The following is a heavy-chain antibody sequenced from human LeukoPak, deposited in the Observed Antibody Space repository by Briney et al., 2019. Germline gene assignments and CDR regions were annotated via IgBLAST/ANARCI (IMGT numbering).Heavy chain of an antibody. CDR1: GFSFDDYP. Sequence: GGSLRLSCAASGFSFDDYPMHWVRQAPGKGLEWVSLINEDGGKTFYADSVKGRFTISRDNSKNTLYLQMISLRAEDTVVYYCANYGSVSYFAYWGQGTLVTVSS. J-gene: IGHJ4*02. D-gene: IGHD3-10*01. CDR3: ANYGSVSYFAY. V-gene: IGHV3-43*02. CDR2: INEDGGKT.